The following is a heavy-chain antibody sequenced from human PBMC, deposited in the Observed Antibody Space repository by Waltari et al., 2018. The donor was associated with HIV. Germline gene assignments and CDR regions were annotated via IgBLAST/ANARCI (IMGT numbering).Heavy chain of an antibody. D-gene: IGHD5-18*01. CDR2: ISNSGNTI. V-gene: IGHV3-48*04. CDR1: GFSFSSYS. CDR3: ARARGYSYGYEDY. Sequence: EVQLVESGGDLVQHGGSLRLSCAAPGFSFSSYSMNWVRQAPGKGLEWISYISNSGNTIDYADSVKGRFTISRDNAKNSLSLQMHSLRAEDTAVYYCARARGYSYGYEDYWGQGALVTVSS. J-gene: IGHJ4*02.